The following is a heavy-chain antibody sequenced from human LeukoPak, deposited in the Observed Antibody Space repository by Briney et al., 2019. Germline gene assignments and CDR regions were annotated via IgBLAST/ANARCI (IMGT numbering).Heavy chain of an antibody. CDR2: INPNSGGT. V-gene: IGHV1-2*02. CDR1: GYTFTSYG. D-gene: IGHD4-11*01. CDR3: ARDPSTVTTVDY. J-gene: IGHJ4*02. Sequence: ASVKVSCKASGYTFTSYGISLVRQAPGQGLEWMGWINPNSGGTNYAQKFQGRVTMTRDTSINTAYMELSRLRSDDTAVYYCARDPSTVTTVDYWGQGTLVTVSS.